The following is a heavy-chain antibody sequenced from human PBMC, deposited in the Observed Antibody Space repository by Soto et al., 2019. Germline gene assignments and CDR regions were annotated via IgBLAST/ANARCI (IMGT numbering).Heavy chain of an antibody. CDR2: INSDGSST. CDR1: GFTFSSYW. Sequence: GGSLRLSCAASGFTFSSYWMHWVRQAPGKGLVWVSRINSDGSSTSYADSVKGRFTISRDNAKNTLYLQMNSLRAEDTAVYYCESGYYDSSGSWWGQGTLVTVSX. D-gene: IGHD3-22*01. CDR3: ESGYYDSSGSW. J-gene: IGHJ4*02. V-gene: IGHV3-74*01.